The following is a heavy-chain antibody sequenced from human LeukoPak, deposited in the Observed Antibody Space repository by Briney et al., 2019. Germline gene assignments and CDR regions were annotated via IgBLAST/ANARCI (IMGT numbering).Heavy chain of an antibody. Sequence: ASVKVSCKASGYNFTIYGITWVRQAPGQGLEWMGWISVYNGNTKYARKLQGRVTLTTDTSTSTAYMELRSLRSDDTAVYYCARKEEEVSGTSSAPYGYWGQGTLVTVSS. CDR3: ARKEEEVSGTSSAPYGY. CDR2: ISVYNGNT. J-gene: IGHJ4*02. CDR1: GYNFTIYG. V-gene: IGHV1-18*01. D-gene: IGHD6-6*01.